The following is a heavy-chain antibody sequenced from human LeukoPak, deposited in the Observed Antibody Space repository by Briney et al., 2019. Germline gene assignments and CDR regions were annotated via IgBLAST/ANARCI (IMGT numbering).Heavy chain of an antibody. CDR3: ARDQSYDSSGYYYGNWFDP. Sequence: ASVTVSCKASGYTFTSYAMHWVRQAPGQRLEWMGWISAYNGNTNYAQKLQGRVTMTTDTSTSTAYMELRSLRSDDTAVYYCARDQSYDSSGYYYGNWFDPWGQGTLVTVSS. CDR1: GYTFTSYA. D-gene: IGHD3-22*01. V-gene: IGHV1-18*01. J-gene: IGHJ5*02. CDR2: ISAYNGNT.